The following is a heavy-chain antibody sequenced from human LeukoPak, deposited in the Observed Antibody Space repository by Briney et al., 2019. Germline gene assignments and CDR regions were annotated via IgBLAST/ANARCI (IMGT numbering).Heavy chain of an antibody. CDR1: GGSFSGYY. D-gene: IGHD6-13*01. CDR2: INHSGST. V-gene: IGHV4-34*01. Sequence: PSETLSLTCAVYGGSFSGYYWSWIRQPPGKGLEWIGEINHSGSTNYNPSLKSRVTISVDTSKNQFSLKLSSVTAADTAVYCCARVGSSWYPYYFQHWGQGTLVTVSS. J-gene: IGHJ1*01. CDR3: ARVGSSWYPYYFQH.